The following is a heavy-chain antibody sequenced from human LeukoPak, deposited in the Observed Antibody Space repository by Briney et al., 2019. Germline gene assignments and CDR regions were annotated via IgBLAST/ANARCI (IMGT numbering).Heavy chain of an antibody. CDR2: INHSGST. CDR3: ARPGQLGSLYYGMDV. Sequence: SETLSLTCAVYGGSFSGYQWRWIRQPPGKGLEWVGEINHSGSTNYNPSLKSRVTMSVDTSKNQFSLKLSSITAADTAVYYCARPGQLGSLYYGMDVWRQGTTVTVS. V-gene: IGHV4-34*01. J-gene: IGHJ6*02. D-gene: IGHD1-1*01. CDR1: GGSFSGYQ.